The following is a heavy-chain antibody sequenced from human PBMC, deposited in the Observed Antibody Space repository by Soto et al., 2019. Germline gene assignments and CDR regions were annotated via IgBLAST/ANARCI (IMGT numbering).Heavy chain of an antibody. J-gene: IGHJ4*02. CDR3: AKDKPGTTSFDY. D-gene: IGHD1-1*01. Sequence: PGGSLRLSCAASGFSISSNAMYWVRQAPGKGLEWVSGISERGDTTHYADSVKGRFTISRDTSKNTLYLQLNTLRADDTVVYYCAKDKPGTTSFDYWGQGTLVTVSS. CDR1: GFSISSNA. V-gene: IGHV3-23*01. CDR2: ISERGDTT.